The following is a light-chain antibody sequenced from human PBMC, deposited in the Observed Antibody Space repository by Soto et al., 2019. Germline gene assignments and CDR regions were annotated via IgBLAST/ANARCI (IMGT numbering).Light chain of an antibody. CDR2: GAS. CDR3: QQSYGTLIT. V-gene: IGKV1-39*01. J-gene: IGKJ5*01. CDR1: QYIGDF. Sequence: DIQMTQSPSSLSASVGDRVTITCRASQYIGDFLNWYQQTPGKAPKLLIFGASNLHIGVPSRFSGSGSGTEFTLTISSLQPEDFATYYCQQSYGTLITFGQGTRLEIK.